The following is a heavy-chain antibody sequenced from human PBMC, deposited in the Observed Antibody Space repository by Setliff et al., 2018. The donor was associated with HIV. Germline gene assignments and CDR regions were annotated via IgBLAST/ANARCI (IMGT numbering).Heavy chain of an antibody. V-gene: IGHV4-39*02. D-gene: IGHD4-4*01. CDR2: IYYSGTT. Sequence: SETLSLTCSVSGDSIRNSRDYWGWIRQPPGKGLEWIGNIYYSGTTYYSPSLNSRVTISVDRSRNHLSLRLSAVTAADTAVYYCARELDNSDNSDPFDVWGQGTMVTVSS. J-gene: IGHJ3*01. CDR1: GDSIRNSRDY. CDR3: ARELDNSDNSDPFDV.